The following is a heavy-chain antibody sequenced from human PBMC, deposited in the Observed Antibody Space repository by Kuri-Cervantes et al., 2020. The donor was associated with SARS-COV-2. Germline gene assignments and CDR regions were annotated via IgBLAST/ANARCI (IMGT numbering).Heavy chain of an antibody. D-gene: IGHD6-13*01. CDR2: MNPNSGNT. Sequence: ASVKVSCKASGYTFTSYDINWVRQATGQGLEWMGWMNPNSGNTSYAQKFQGRVTMTRDTSTSTVYMELSSLRSEDTAVYYCARDSIGTGIAAAGNFDYWGQGTLVTVSS. CDR1: GYTFTSYD. J-gene: IGHJ4*02. CDR3: ARDSIGTGIAAAGNFDY. V-gene: IGHV1-8*01.